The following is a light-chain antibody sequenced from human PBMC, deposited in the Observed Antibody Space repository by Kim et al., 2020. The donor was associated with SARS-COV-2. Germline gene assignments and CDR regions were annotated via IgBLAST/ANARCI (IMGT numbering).Light chain of an antibody. Sequence: SSELTQDPAVSVALGQTVTITCQGDSLRMFYASWYQQKPGQAPVLVIYGKNNRPSGIPDRFSGSSSGNTASLTIAGAQAEDEADYYCNSRDVSGHHPFGT. J-gene: IGLJ1*01. CDR1: SLRMFY. V-gene: IGLV3-19*01. CDR3: NSRDVSGHHP. CDR2: GKN.